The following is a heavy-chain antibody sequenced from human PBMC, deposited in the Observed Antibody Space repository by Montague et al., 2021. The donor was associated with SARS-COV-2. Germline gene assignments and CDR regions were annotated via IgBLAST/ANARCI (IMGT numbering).Heavy chain of an antibody. V-gene: IGHV4-39*02. J-gene: IGHJ4*02. CDR2: KHYSGIT. Sequence: SETLSLTCTVSSDSISSSSYYWGWIRQPPGKGLEWIGNKHYSGITYNNPSLKNRVTMSVDTSKNQFSLKLSSVTAADTAVYYCVRDGYTHVDYWGQGTLVTVSS. CDR3: VRDGYTHVDY. D-gene: IGHD5-24*01. CDR1: SDSISSSSYY.